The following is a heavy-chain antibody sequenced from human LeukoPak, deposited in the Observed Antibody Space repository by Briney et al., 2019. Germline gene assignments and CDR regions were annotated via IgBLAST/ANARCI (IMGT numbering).Heavy chain of an antibody. Sequence: GASVKVSCKASGYTLSSYAMHWVCQAPGQRLEWMGWINAGNGNTKYSQKFQGRVTITRDTSASTAYMELSSLRSEDTAVYYCARAFLWSPLAVGYWGQGTLVTVSS. V-gene: IGHV1-3*01. CDR1: GYTLSSYA. CDR2: INAGNGNT. CDR3: ARAFLWSPLAVGY. J-gene: IGHJ4*02. D-gene: IGHD2/OR15-2a*01.